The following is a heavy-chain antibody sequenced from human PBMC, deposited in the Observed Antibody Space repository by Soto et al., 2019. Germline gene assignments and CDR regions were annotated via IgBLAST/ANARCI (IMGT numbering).Heavy chain of an antibody. CDR3: ATSYGSGYRAFDY. D-gene: IGHD3-10*01. Sequence: QVQLVQSGAELKKPGSSVKFSCKASGDTFSFYTINWVRHAPGLGLEWMGRVNPILSMSNYAQKFQGRVTMTADKSTSTAYMELRSLRSEDTAFYYCATSYGSGYRAFDYWGQGALVTVSS. J-gene: IGHJ4*02. V-gene: IGHV1-69*02. CDR2: VNPILSMS. CDR1: GDTFSFYT.